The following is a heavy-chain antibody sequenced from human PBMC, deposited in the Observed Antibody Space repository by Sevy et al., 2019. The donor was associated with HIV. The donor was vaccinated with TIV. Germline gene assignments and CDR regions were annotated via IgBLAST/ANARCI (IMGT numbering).Heavy chain of an antibody. CDR1: GFTFDDYA. D-gene: IGHD6-19*01. CDR2: ISWNSGSI. CDR3: AKDIGAVAGMWDYYYGMDV. Sequence: GGSLRLSCAASGFTFDDYAMHWVRQAPGKGLEWVSGISWNSGSIGYADSVKGRFTISRDNAKNSLYLQMNSLRAEDTALYYCAKDIGAVAGMWDYYYGMDVWGQGTTVTVSS. J-gene: IGHJ6*02. V-gene: IGHV3-9*01.